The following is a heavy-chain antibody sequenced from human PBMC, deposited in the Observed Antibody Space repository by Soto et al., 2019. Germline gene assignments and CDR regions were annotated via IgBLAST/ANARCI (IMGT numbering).Heavy chain of an antibody. CDR3: ARSDSVVGSTTKEFYYYGMDV. Sequence: PGGSLRLSCAASGFTFSSYAMHWVRQAPGKGLEWVAVISYDGSNKYYADSVKGRFTISRDNSKNTLYLQMNSLRAEDTAVYYCARSDSVVGSTTKEFYYYGMDVWGQGTTVTVSS. CDR1: GFTFSSYA. CDR2: ISYDGSNK. D-gene: IGHD3-22*01. J-gene: IGHJ6*02. V-gene: IGHV3-30-3*01.